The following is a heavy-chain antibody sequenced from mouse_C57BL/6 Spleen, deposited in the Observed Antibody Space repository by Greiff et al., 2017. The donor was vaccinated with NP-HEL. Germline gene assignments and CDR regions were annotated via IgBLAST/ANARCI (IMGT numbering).Heavy chain of an antibody. CDR2: INPCNGGT. D-gene: IGHD2-13*01. J-gene: IGHJ3*01. CDR3: ARVDCGDLAWFAY. V-gene: IGHV1-53*01. CDR1: GYTFTSYW. Sequence: VQLQQPGTELVKPGASVKLSCKASGYTFTSYWMHWVKQRPGQGLEWIGNINPCNGGTNYNEKFKGKATLTVDKSSSTAYMQLSSLTSEDSAVYYCARVDCGDLAWFAYWGQGTLVTVSA.